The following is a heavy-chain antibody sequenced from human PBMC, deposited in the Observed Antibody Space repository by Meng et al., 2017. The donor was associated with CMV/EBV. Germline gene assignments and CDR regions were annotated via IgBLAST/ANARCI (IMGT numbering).Heavy chain of an antibody. D-gene: IGHD2-2*01. J-gene: IGHJ3*02. CDR2: IRYDGSNK. V-gene: IGHV3-30*02. CDR1: GFTFSGYG. CDR3: AKVEGYCSSTSCAIDAFDI. Sequence: GESLKISCAASGFTFSGYGMHWVRQAPGKGLEWVAFIRYDGSNKYYADSVKGRFTISRDNSKNTLYLQMNSLRAEDTAVYYCAKVEGYCSSTSCAIDAFDIWGQGTMVTVSS.